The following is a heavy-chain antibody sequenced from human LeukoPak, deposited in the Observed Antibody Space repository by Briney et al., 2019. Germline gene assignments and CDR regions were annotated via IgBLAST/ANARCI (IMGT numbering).Heavy chain of an antibody. CDR3: ARDPTHSITFGGVIVWNFDY. Sequence: GSLRLSCAASGFTFSSYWMHWVRQAPGKGLVWVSRINSDGSSTSYADSVKGRFTISRDNAKNTLYLQMNSLRAEDAAMYYCARDPTHSITFGGVIVWNFDYWGQGTLVTVSS. CDR1: GFTFSSYW. V-gene: IGHV3-74*01. CDR2: INSDGSST. J-gene: IGHJ4*02. D-gene: IGHD3-16*02.